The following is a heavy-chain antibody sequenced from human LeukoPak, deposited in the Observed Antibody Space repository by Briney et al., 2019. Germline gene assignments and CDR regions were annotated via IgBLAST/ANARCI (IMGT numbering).Heavy chain of an antibody. V-gene: IGHV1-2*02. CDR2: INPDTGAT. D-gene: IGHD3-10*01. J-gene: IGHJ5*02. Sequence: ASVKVSCKASGYTFTTFYMHWVRQAPGPGLEWMGWINPDTGATKYAQSFQGRVTMTRDTSISAVYMELSRLTSDDTAVYYCAKGVTPYYDSGTVQGFDPWGQGTLVTVSS. CDR1: GYTFTTFY. CDR3: AKGVTPYYDSGTVQGFDP.